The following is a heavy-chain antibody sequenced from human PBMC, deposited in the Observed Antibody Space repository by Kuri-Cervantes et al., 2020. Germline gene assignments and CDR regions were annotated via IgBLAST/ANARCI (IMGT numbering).Heavy chain of an antibody. CDR3: AKGVRYFDWLSIDQ. V-gene: IGHV3-48*03. CDR1: GFTFSSYD. Sequence: GESLKISCAASGFTFSSYDMSWVRQAPGEGLEWVSYISSSGSIIHYADSVKGRVTISRDNAKNSLYLQMNSLRAEDTAMYYCAKGVRYFDWLSIDQWGQGTLVTVSS. CDR2: ISSSGSII. J-gene: IGHJ4*02. D-gene: IGHD3-9*01.